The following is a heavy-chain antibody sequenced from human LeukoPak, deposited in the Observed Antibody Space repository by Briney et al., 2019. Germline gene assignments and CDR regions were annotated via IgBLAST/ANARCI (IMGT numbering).Heavy chain of an antibody. D-gene: IGHD2-15*01. CDR2: ISGDNGDT. J-gene: IGHJ6*02. CDR3: ARPLYCSGGCCYYYYGMDV. V-gene: IGHV1-18*01. Sequence: ASVMVSCKASGYTFTNYGITWVRQDPGQGLEWMGWISGDNGDTNYAQTFQGRVTMTAETSTSTAYMELRSLRSDDTAVYYCARPLYCSGGCCYYYYGMDVWGQGTTVTVSS. CDR1: GYTFTNYG.